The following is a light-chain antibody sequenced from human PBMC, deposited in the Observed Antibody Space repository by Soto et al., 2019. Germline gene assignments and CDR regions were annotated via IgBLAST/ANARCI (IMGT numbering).Light chain of an antibody. CDR1: QSVGIN. Sequence: EIVMTQSPATLSVSPGERATLSCRASQSVGINLAWYQQKPDQPPRLLIYGAPTRATDIPAMFSGSGSGADFTLTSSRLQSEDFAVYCWQQYIEWPITFGQGTRLDIK. CDR3: QQYIEWPIT. V-gene: IGKV3-15*01. CDR2: GAP. J-gene: IGKJ5*01.